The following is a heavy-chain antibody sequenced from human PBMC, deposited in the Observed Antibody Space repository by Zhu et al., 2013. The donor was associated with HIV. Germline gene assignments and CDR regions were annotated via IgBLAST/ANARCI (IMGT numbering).Heavy chain of an antibody. J-gene: IGHJ4*02. Sequence: VQLVQSGAEVKMPGASIKVSCKASGYTFTDYYMHWVQQAPGKGLEWMGLVDPEDGETIYAEKFQGRVTITADTSTDTAYMELSSLRSEDTAVYYCATAIDSGSYDYWGQGTLVTVSS. CDR3: ATAIDSGSYDY. CDR1: GYTFTDYY. CDR2: VDPEDGET. V-gene: IGHV1-69-2*01. D-gene: IGHD1-26*01.